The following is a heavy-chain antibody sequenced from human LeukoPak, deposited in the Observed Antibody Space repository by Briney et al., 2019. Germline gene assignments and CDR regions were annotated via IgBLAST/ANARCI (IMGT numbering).Heavy chain of an antibody. CDR1: GGSFSGYY. J-gene: IGHJ4*02. V-gene: IGHV4-34*01. D-gene: IGHD4-23*01. CDR2: INHSGST. CDR3: ARGGKY. Sequence: SETLSLTCAVYGGSFSGYYWSWIRQPPGKGLEWIGEINHSGSTNYNPSLKSRVTISVDTSKNQFSLKLSSVTTADTAGYFCARGGKYWGQGTLVTVSS.